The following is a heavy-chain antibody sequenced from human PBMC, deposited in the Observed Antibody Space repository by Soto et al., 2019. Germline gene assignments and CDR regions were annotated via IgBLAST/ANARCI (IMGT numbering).Heavy chain of an antibody. J-gene: IGHJ6*02. CDR2: MYHSGIT. CDR3: ARSMYSTSAQLYYGMDV. D-gene: IGHD6-6*01. V-gene: IGHV4-39*07. Sequence: PSETLSLTCTVSGGSISSGGYYWSWIRQPPGKGLEWIGSMYHSGITYYNLSLKSRVTISVDTSKNQLSLKLSSATAADTAVYYCARSMYSTSAQLYYGMDVWGQGTTVTVSS. CDR1: GGSISSGGYY.